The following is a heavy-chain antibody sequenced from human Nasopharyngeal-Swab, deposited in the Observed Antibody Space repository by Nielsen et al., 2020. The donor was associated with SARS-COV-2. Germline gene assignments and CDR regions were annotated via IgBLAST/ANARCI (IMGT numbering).Heavy chain of an antibody. J-gene: IGHJ5*02. V-gene: IGHV3-21*04. CDR3: AKEGATGWFDP. CDR1: GFTFNNYN. Sequence: GESLKISCAASGFTFNNYNFNWVRQAPGKGLEWVSSISSSSSYIYYADSVKGRFTISRDNAKNSLYLQMNSLRAEDTAVYYCAKEGATGWFDPWGQGTLVTVSS. CDR2: ISSSSSYI.